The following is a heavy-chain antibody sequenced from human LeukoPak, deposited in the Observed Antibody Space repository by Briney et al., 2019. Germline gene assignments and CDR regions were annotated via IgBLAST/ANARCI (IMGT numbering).Heavy chain of an antibody. CDR2: IYPGDSDT. CDR3: ARSSSGWYGLKAFDI. CDR1: GSRFTSYW. Sequence: GASLKISCKGSGSRFTSYWIGWVRQMPGKGLEWMGIIYPGDSDTRYSPSFQGQVSISAAKSITTAYLRWTSLKASDNAMYYCARSSSGWYGLKAFDIWGQGTMVTVSS. J-gene: IGHJ3*02. V-gene: IGHV5-51*01. D-gene: IGHD6-19*01.